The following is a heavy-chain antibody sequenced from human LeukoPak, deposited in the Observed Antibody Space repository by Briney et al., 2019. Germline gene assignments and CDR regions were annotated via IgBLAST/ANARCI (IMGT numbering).Heavy chain of an antibody. CDR1: GFTFSDYY. D-gene: IGHD6-19*01. Sequence: GGSLRLSCAASGFTFSDYYMSWIRQAPGKGLEWVPYISSSGSTIYYADSVKGRFTISRDNAKNSLYLQMNSLRAEDTAVYYCARAVAGTWYLFDYWGQGTLVTVSS. CDR2: ISSSGSTI. J-gene: IGHJ4*02. V-gene: IGHV3-11*04. CDR3: ARAVAGTWYLFDY.